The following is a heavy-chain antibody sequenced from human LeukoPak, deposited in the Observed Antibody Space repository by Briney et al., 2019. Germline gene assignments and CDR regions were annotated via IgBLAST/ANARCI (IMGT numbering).Heavy chain of an antibody. V-gene: IGHV3-7*01. Sequence: GGSLRLSCAASGFTFSSYWMSWVRQAPGKGLEWVANIKQDGSEEYYVDSVKGRFTISRDNAKNSLYLQMNSLRAEDTAVYYCARDLTISVGPSWFDPWGQGTLVTVSS. J-gene: IGHJ5*02. CDR2: IKQDGSEE. D-gene: IGHD3-3*01. CDR3: ARDLTISVGPSWFDP. CDR1: GFTFSSYW.